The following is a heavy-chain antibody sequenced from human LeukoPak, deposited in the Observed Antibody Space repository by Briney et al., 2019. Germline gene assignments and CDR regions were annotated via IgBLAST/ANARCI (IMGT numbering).Heavy chain of an antibody. Sequence: SVKVSCKASGGTFSSYAISRVRQAPGQGLEWMGGIIPIFGTANYAQKFQGRVTITADESTSTAYMELSSLRSEDTAVYYCARSALYDSSGYYKVDYFDSWGQGTLVTVSS. D-gene: IGHD3-22*01. J-gene: IGHJ4*02. V-gene: IGHV1-69*13. CDR1: GGTFSSYA. CDR2: IIPIFGTA. CDR3: ARSALYDSSGYYKVDYFDS.